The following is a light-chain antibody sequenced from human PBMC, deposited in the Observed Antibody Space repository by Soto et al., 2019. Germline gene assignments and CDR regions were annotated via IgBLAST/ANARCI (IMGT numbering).Light chain of an antibody. Sequence: DIQMTQAPSTLSVSGGDRVTIACRARQRISSWLAGYQQKPGKAPKLLMYDASGLESGVPSRFRGRGSGTEFTLTISSLKPDDFATYYCQQYNSYPYTFGQGTKLEIK. J-gene: IGKJ2*01. CDR3: QQYNSYPYT. CDR2: DAS. V-gene: IGKV1-5*01. CDR1: QRISSW.